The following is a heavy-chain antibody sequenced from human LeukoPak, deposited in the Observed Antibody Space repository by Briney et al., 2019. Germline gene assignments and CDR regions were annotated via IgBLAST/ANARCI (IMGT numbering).Heavy chain of an antibody. J-gene: IGHJ3*02. V-gene: IGHV3-7*01. CDR1: GFTFTSSW. Sequence: GGSLRLSCVASGFTFTSSWMTWVRQAPGKGLEWVANIAGDESQKRYMDSVKGRFTISRDNAKNSLYLQLNSLRAEDTAIYYCVRDLSPVSDRNVWYDALDIWGQGTMVTVSS. D-gene: IGHD1-1*01. CDR3: VRDLSPVSDRNVWYDALDI. CDR2: IAGDESQK.